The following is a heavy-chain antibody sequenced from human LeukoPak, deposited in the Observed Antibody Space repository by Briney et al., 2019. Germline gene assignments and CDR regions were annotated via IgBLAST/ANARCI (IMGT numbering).Heavy chain of an antibody. Sequence: GGSLRLSCAASGFTFSSYAMSWVRQAPGKGLEGVSAISGSGSSTYYADSVKGRFTISRDNSKNTLYLQMSSLRAEDTAVYYCARTLGIAAAGTWWFDPWGQGTLVTVSS. CDR3: ARTLGIAAAGTWWFDP. D-gene: IGHD6-13*01. CDR2: ISGSGSST. V-gene: IGHV3-23*01. J-gene: IGHJ5*02. CDR1: GFTFSSYA.